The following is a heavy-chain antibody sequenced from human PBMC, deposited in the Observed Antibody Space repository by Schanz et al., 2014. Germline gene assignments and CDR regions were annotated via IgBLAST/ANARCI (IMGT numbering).Heavy chain of an antibody. V-gene: IGHV3-23*04. CDR3: AKQIHYDILTVTRN. CDR2: RSGSGGST. CDR1: GFTLSNSD. J-gene: IGHJ4*02. D-gene: IGHD3-9*01. Sequence: EVQLVESGGGLVQPGGSLRLSCAASGFTLSNSDMHWVRQGTGKGLEWVSARSGSGGSTYYADSVKGRFTISRDNSKNTLYLQMNSLRAEDTAVYYCAKQIHYDILTVTRNWGQGTLVTVSS.